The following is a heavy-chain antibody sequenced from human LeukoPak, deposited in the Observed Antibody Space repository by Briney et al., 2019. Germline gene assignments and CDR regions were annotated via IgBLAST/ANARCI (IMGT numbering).Heavy chain of an antibody. CDR1: GFTFSSYS. CDR2: INGDGSST. D-gene: IGHD2-2*01. V-gene: IGHV3-74*01. CDR3: ARDLVVTSAY. J-gene: IGHJ4*02. Sequence: GGSLRLSCAASGFTFSSYSMNWVRQAPGKGLVWVSRINGDGSSTTYADSVKGRFTISRDNAKNTLYLQMNGLRAEDTAVYYCARDLVVTSAYWGQGTLVTVSS.